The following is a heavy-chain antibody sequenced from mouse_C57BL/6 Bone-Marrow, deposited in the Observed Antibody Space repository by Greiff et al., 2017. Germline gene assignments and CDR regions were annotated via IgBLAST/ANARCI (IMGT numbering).Heavy chain of an antibody. J-gene: IGHJ3*01. CDR3: TIEGYDEWFAY. CDR1: GFNIKDDY. D-gene: IGHD2-2*01. Sequence: VQQKQSGAELVRPGASVKLSCTASGFNIKDDYMHWVKQRPEQGLEWIGWIDPENGDTEYASKVQGKATITADTSSNTAYLQLSSLTSEDTAVYYCTIEGYDEWFAYGGQGTLVTVSA. V-gene: IGHV14-4*01. CDR2: IDPENGDT.